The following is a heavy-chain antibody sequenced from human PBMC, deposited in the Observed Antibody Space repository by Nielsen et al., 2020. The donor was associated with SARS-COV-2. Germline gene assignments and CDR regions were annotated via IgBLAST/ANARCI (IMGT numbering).Heavy chain of an antibody. CDR1: GFTFSSYA. CDR2: IYYSGST. J-gene: IGHJ4*02. V-gene: IGHV4-31*02. D-gene: IGHD2-15*01. CDR3: ARGYCSGGSCYSGFFDY. Sequence: LRLSCAASGFTFSSYAMSWIRQHPGKGLEWIGYIYYSGSTYYNPSLKSRVTISVDTSKNQFSLKLSSVTAADTAVYYCARGYCSGGSCYSGFFDYWGQGTLVTVSS.